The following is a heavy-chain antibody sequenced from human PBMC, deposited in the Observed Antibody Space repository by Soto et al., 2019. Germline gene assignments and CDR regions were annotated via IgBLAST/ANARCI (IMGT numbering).Heavy chain of an antibody. CDR1: GFAFGSNS. CDR2: ISRSSSHI. J-gene: IGHJ4*02. Sequence: EVQLVESGGGLVKPGGSLRLSCAASGFAFGSNSMNWVRQAPGKGLEWVSSISRSSSHIYYADSVRGRFTISRDNAKNARYLQISSLRDDDTAVYYCARDGCSGGACYSFDYWGKATLVTVSS. V-gene: IGHV3-21*01. D-gene: IGHD2-15*01. CDR3: ARDGCSGGACYSFDY.